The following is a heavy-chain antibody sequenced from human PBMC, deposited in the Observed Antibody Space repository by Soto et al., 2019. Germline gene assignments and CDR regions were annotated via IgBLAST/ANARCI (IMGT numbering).Heavy chain of an antibody. CDR3: TTLSHQALLNYYEGSVVPIFDI. V-gene: IGHV3-15*07. J-gene: IGHJ3*02. D-gene: IGHD3-22*01. CDR1: GFTCSNAW. CDR2: IKSTTDGGTT. Sequence: PVRLQRHSYAASGFTCSNAWRNWISQNPGKGLEWVGRIKSTTDGGTTDYAAPVKGRFTISRDDSKNTLYLQMNSLKAEDTAVYYWTTLSHQALLNYYEGSVVPIFDIWGQGTMVTVSS.